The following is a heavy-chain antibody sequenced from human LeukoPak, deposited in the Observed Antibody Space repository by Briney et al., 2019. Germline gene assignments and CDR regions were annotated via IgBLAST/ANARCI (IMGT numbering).Heavy chain of an antibody. V-gene: IGHV3-48*03. D-gene: IGHD6-19*01. CDR1: GFTFSSYE. CDR3: ASGGRSGWYY. Sequence: GGSLRLSCAPSGFTFSSYEMNWVRQAPGKGLEWVSYISDSGSPIYYADSVKGRVTISRDNAKNSLYLQMNSLRAEDTAVYYCASGGRSGWYYWGQGTLVTVSS. CDR2: ISDSGSPI. J-gene: IGHJ4*02.